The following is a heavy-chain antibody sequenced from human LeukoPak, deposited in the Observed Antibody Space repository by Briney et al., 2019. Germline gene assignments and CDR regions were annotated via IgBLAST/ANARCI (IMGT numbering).Heavy chain of an antibody. CDR1: GFTFSSYA. CDR3: ARDYLMGGTTGKAFDI. V-gene: IGHV3-30*04. D-gene: IGHD1-26*01. Sequence: HPGGSLRLSCAASGFTFSSYAMHWVRQAPGKGLEWVAVISYDGNIKYYTDSVKGRFTISRDNSKNTLYLQMNSLGAEDTAVYYCARDYLMGGTTGKAFDIWGQGTMVTISS. J-gene: IGHJ3*02. CDR2: ISYDGNIK.